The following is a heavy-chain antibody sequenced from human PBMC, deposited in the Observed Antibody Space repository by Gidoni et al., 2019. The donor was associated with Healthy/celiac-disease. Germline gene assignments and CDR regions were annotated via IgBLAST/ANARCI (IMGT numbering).Heavy chain of an antibody. CDR1: GGSFGGYY. J-gene: IGHJ2*01. Sequence: QVQLQQWGAGLLKPSETLSLPCAVSGGSFGGYYCSWIRQPPGKGLEWIGEINHSGSTNYNPSLKSRVTISVDTSKNQFSLKLSSVTAADTAVYYCARVGTAMVGRRYFDLWGRGTLVTVSS. CDR2: INHSGST. CDR3: ARVGTAMVGRRYFDL. D-gene: IGHD5-18*01. V-gene: IGHV4-34*01.